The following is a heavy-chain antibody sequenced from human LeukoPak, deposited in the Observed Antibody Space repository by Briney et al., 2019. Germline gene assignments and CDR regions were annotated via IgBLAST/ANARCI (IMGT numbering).Heavy chain of an antibody. V-gene: IGHV3-21*01. J-gene: IGHJ4*02. CDR1: GFTFSSYS. CDR2: ISSSSSYI. CDR3: ARSTEWFADC. D-gene: IGHD3-3*01. Sequence: PGGSLRLSCAASGFTFSSYSMNWARQAPGKGLEWVSSISSSSSYIYYADSVKGRFTISRDNAKNSVYLELSNLRADDTAIYYCARSTEWFADCWGQGTLVTVSS.